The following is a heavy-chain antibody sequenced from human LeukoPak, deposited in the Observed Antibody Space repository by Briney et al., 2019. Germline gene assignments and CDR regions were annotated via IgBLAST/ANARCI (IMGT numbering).Heavy chain of an antibody. CDR3: AKDGSSSWYYFDY. D-gene: IGHD6-13*01. V-gene: IGHV3-30*18. J-gene: IGHJ4*02. Sequence: GGSLRPSCAASGFTFSSYGMHWVRQAPGKGLEWVAVISYDGSNKYYADSVKGRFTISRDNSKNTLYLQMNSLRAEDTAVYYCAKDGSSSWYYFDYWGQGTLVTVSS. CDR1: GFTFSSYG. CDR2: ISYDGSNK.